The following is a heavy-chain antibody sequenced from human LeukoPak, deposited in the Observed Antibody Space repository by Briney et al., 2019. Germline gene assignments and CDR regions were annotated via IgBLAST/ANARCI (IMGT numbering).Heavy chain of an antibody. V-gene: IGHV4-59*08. CDR1: GGSISSYY. Sequence: PSETLSLTCTVSGGSISSYYWSWIRQPPGKGLQWIGTIYHTGSTYYKPSLKSRVTISVDTSKNQFSLKLSSVTAADTAVYYCARQLFTTSRHFDSWGQGTLVTVSS. CDR2: IYHTGST. D-gene: IGHD2-2*01. J-gene: IGHJ4*02. CDR3: ARQLFTTSRHFDS.